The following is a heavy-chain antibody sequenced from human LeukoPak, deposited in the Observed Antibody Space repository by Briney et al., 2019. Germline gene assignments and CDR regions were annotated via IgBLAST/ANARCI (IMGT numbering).Heavy chain of an antibody. D-gene: IGHD6-13*01. V-gene: IGHV3-7*01. CDR2: IKQDGSVE. CDR3: AILAAAGPDY. J-gene: IGHJ4*02. CDR1: GFTFSNYW. Sequence: GGSLRLSCVASGFTFSNYWMTWVRQAPGKGLEWVAAIKQDGSVEYSMDSVKGRFTISRDNAKSTLYLQMNSLRAEDAAVYYCAILAAAGPDYWGQGTLVTVSS.